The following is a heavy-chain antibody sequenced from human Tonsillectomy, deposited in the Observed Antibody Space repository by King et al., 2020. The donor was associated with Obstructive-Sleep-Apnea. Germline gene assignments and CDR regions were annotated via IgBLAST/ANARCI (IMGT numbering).Heavy chain of an antibody. CDR2: IYYTGST. Sequence: VQLQESGPGLVKPSETLSLTCTVSGGSISSYYWSWIRQPPGKGLEWIAYIYYTGSTKYNPSLKSRVTISVDTSKNQFSLKLSSVTAADTAVYYCATHSEGFDYWGQGTLAT. CDR1: GGSISSYY. J-gene: IGHJ4*02. CDR3: ATHSEGFDY. D-gene: IGHD2-15*01. V-gene: IGHV4-59*08.